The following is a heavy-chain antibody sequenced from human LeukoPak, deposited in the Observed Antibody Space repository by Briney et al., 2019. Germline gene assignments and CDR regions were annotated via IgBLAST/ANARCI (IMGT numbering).Heavy chain of an antibody. CDR3: SSDRSGSCDGLDV. V-gene: IGHV1-24*01. CDR2: VDPEDGKT. Sequence: GASVKVSCKVSGYSLTDLFVHWVRQAPGKGLEWMGGVDPEDGKTIYAQMFQGRVTMTEDTSIHTAYMELRSLRSEDTAIYYCSSDRSGSCDGLDVWGQGTTVIVSS. J-gene: IGHJ6*02. CDR1: GYSLTDLF. D-gene: IGHD1-26*01.